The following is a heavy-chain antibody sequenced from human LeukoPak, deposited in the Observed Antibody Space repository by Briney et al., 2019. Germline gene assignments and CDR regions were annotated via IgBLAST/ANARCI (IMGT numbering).Heavy chain of an antibody. CDR2: INHSGST. D-gene: IGHD3-10*01. V-gene: IGHV4-34*01. J-gene: IGHJ5*02. CDR3: VKEESYGSGSYYHNWFDP. CDR1: GGSFSGYY. Sequence: SETLSLTCAVYGGSFSGYYWSWIRQPPGKGLEWIGEINHSGSTNYNPSLKSRVTISVDTSKNQFPLKLSSVTAADTAVYYCVKEESYGSGSYYHNWFDPWGQGTLVTVSS.